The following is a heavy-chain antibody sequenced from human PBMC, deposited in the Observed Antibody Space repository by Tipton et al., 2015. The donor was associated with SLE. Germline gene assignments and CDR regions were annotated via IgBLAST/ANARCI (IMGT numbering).Heavy chain of an antibody. V-gene: IGHV4-39*01. D-gene: IGHD3-3*01. CDR3: ARGRGRITIFGVVAYDS. CDR1: GGSIRSNSYY. CDR2: MYNSGST. Sequence: LRLSCTVSGGSIRSNSYYWGWIRQPPGKGLEWIGSMYNSGSTNYNPSLKSRVTISVDTSKNQFSLNLSSVTAADTAVYYCARGRGRITIFGVVAYDSWGQGTLVTVSS. J-gene: IGHJ4*02.